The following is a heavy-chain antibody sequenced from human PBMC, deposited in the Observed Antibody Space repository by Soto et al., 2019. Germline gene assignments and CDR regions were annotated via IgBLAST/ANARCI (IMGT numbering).Heavy chain of an antibody. Sequence: SETLSLTCSVSGGSISSGGYYWSWIRQHQGKGLEWIGYSYYSGSTCYNPSLKRRVTISVDTSNYQFSLKLSSVTAADTAVYYCARGDGYCISTSCYWLDPWGQGTLVTVSS. J-gene: IGHJ5*02. CDR2: SYYSGST. D-gene: IGHD2-2*03. CDR3: ARGDGYCISTSCYWLDP. V-gene: IGHV4-31*03. CDR1: GGSISSGGYY.